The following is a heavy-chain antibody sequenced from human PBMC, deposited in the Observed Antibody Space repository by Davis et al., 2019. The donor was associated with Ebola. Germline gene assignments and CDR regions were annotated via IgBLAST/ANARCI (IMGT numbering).Heavy chain of an antibody. CDR1: GFTVSSNY. CDR2: IYSGGST. CDR3: ARVEFVVIIGAFDI. V-gene: IGHV3-53*01. Sequence: GESLKISCAASGFTVSSNYMSWVRQTPGKGLERVSVIYSGGSTYYADSVKGRFTISRDNSKNTLYLQMNSLRAEDTAVYYCARVEFVVIIGAFDIWGQGTMVTVSS. J-gene: IGHJ3*02. D-gene: IGHD3-3*01.